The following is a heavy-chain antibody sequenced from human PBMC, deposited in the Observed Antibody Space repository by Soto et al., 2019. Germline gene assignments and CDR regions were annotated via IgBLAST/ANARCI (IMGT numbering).Heavy chain of an antibody. Sequence: EAQVLDSGGDLVQSGGSLRLSCAASGLTFSNYAMSWVRQAPGMGLEWGSSISGGGGSTYYADSVNGRFTISRESSKNAVYLQMTSLRAEDTAVYYCAKNNLFGSGKNDYWGEGTLVTVSS. V-gene: IGHV3-23*01. D-gene: IGHD3-10*01. J-gene: IGHJ4*02. CDR3: AKNNLFGSGKNDY. CDR2: ISGGGGST. CDR1: GLTFSNYA.